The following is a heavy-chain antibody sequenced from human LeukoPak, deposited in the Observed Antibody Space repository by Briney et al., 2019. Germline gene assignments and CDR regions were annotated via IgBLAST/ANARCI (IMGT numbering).Heavy chain of an antibody. CDR3: ATDIPYTAGRSLNY. CDR2: IKTKGDGGTT. J-gene: IGHJ4*02. Sequence: GGSLRLSCAASGFTFRNAWMSWVRQAPGKGLEWVGHIKTKGDGGTTDYAAPVKGRFTFSRDDSKNMLYLQFISLKTEDTAVYCGATDIPYTAGRSLNYWGQGTLVTVSS. V-gene: IGHV3-15*01. D-gene: IGHD2-2*02. CDR1: GFTFRNAW.